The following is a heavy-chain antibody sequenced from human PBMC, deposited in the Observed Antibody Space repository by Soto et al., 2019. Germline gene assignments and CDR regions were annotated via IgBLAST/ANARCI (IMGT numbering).Heavy chain of an antibody. Sequence: SETLSLTCTVSGGSISSGDYYWSWIRQPPGKGLEWIGYIYYSGSTYYNPSLKSRVTISVDTSKNQFSLKLSSVTAADTAVYYCAKTYYYGSGSYYYFYYWGQGTLVTVSS. J-gene: IGHJ4*02. V-gene: IGHV4-30-4*01. CDR3: AKTYYYGSGSYYYFYY. D-gene: IGHD3-10*01. CDR1: GGSISSGDYY. CDR2: IYYSGST.